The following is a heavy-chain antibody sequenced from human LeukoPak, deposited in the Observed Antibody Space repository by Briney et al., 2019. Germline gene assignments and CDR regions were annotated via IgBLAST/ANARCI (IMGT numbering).Heavy chain of an antibody. Sequence: GGSLRLSCAASGFNFDDYVMTWVRQAPGKGLEWVSGINWNGGSRGYADSVKGRFTISRDNAKNSLYLQMNSLRAEDTALYYCARHVGISFWGQGTLVTVSS. V-gene: IGHV3-20*04. CDR1: GFNFDDYV. CDR3: ARHVGISF. D-gene: IGHD7-27*01. CDR2: INWNGGSR. J-gene: IGHJ4*02.